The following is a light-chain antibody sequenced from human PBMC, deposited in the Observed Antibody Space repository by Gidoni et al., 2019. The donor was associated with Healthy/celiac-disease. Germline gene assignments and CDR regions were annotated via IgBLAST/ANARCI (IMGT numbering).Light chain of an antibody. J-gene: IGKJ1*01. CDR2: AAS. CDR1: QGISSY. Sequence: AIRMTQSPYSLSASTGDRVTITCRASQGISSYLAWYQQKPGKAPKLLIYAASTVQSGVPSRFSGSGSGTDFTLTISCLQSEDFATYYCQQYYSYPRTFGQGTKVEIK. V-gene: IGKV1-8*01. CDR3: QQYYSYPRT.